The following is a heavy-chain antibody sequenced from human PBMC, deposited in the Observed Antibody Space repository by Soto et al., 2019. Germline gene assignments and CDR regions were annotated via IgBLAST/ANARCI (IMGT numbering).Heavy chain of an antibody. CDR2: ISYDGSNK. J-gene: IGHJ4*02. CDR3: AKGWVAATSGVMY. D-gene: IGHD2-15*01. Sequence: QVQLVESGGGVVQPGRSLRLSCAASGFTFSSYGMHWVRQAPGKGLEWVAVISYDGSNKYYADSVKGRFTISRDNSKNTLYLQMNSLRAEDTAVYYCAKGWVAATSGVMYWGQGTLVTVSS. V-gene: IGHV3-30*18. CDR1: GFTFSSYG.